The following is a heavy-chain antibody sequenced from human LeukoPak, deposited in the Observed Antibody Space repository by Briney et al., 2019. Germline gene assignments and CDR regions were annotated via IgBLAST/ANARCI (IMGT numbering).Heavy chain of an antibody. CDR1: GFNFNNFW. Sequence: PGGSLRLSCEASGFNFNNFWMNWVRQAPGKGLEWVANIKHDETEINYVDSVRGRFTISRDNTKKSLYLQMSSLRVEDTAVYFCGRGGYYNFWTGLVDSWGQETLVTVSS. CDR3: GRGGYYNFWTGLVDS. V-gene: IGHV3-7*01. D-gene: IGHD3-3*01. J-gene: IGHJ4*02. CDR2: IKHDETEI.